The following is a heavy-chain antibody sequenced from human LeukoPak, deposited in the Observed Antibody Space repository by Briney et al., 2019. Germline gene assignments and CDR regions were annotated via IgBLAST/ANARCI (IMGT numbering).Heavy chain of an antibody. CDR1: GFTFSSYA. CDR2: ISYDGSSK. Sequence: PGGSLRLSCAASGFTFSSYAIRWVRQAPGEGLEWVAVISYDGSSKFYADSVKGRFTISRDNSKNTLYLQMNSLRAEDTAVYYCARSIAAPGTWYFDYWGQGTLVTVSS. D-gene: IGHD6-13*01. CDR3: ARSIAAPGTWYFDY. V-gene: IGHV3-30-3*01. J-gene: IGHJ4*02.